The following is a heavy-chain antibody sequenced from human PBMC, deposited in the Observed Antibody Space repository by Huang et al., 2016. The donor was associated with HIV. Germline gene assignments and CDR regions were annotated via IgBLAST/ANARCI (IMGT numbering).Heavy chain of an antibody. CDR2: ISFDGSNK. CDR1: GFTFSTYA. V-gene: IGHV3-30-3*01. Sequence: QVQLVESGGGVVQPGKSLRLACTASGFTFSTYAMHWVRRAPGKGLEWVAVISFDGSNKDYSDSVEGRFTISRDNSKSTLYLQMNSLRAEDTAVYYCARESGYYDDRSGYYDFWGQGTLVTVSS. CDR3: ARESGYYDDRSGYYDF. D-gene: IGHD3-22*01. J-gene: IGHJ4*02.